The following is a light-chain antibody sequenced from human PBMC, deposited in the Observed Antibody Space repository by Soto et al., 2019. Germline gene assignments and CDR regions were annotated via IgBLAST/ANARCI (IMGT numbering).Light chain of an antibody. V-gene: IGKV3-20*01. CDR1: QSVSSSY. Sequence: DIVLTQSPGTLSLSPGERATLSCRASQSVSSSYFAWYQQKPGQAPRLLIYGASSRATGIADRFCGSGSGTDVTLTISRLEPEDFAVYYCQQYGSSPSLTFGGGTKVEIK. J-gene: IGKJ4*01. CDR2: GAS. CDR3: QQYGSSPSLT.